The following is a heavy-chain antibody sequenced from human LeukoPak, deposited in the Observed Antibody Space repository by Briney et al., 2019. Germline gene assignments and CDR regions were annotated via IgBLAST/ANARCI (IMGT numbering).Heavy chain of an antibody. J-gene: IGHJ4*02. D-gene: IGHD2-8*02. CDR2: ISGSGGST. CDR1: GFTFSNYA. V-gene: IGHV3-23*01. Sequence: SGGSLRLSCAASGFTFSNYAMSWVRQAPGKGLEWVSAISGSGGSTYYADSVKGRFTISRDNSKNTLYLQMNSLRADDTAVYYCAKDPHNTGGYMSGYFDYWGQGTLVTVSS. CDR3: AKDPHNTGGYMSGYFDY.